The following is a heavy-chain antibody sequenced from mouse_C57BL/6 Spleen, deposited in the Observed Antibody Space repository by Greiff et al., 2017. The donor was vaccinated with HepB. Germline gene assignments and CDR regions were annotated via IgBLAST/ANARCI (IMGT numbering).Heavy chain of an antibody. Sequence: EVHLVESGGGLVKPGGSLKLSCAASGFTFSSYTMSWVRQTPEKRLEWVATISGGGGNTYYPDSVKGRFTISRDNAKNTLYLQMSSLRSEDTALYYCARGYDGGAWFAYWGQGTLVTVSA. CDR1: GFTFSSYT. J-gene: IGHJ3*01. CDR2: ISGGGGNT. V-gene: IGHV5-9*01. CDR3: ARGYDGGAWFAY. D-gene: IGHD2-3*01.